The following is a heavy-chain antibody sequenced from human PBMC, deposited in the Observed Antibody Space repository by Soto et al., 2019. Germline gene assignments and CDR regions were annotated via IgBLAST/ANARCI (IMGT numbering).Heavy chain of an antibody. CDR1: GFTFSKCG. CDR2: IWYHGGNQ. J-gene: IGHJ5*02. CDR3: VRERGDYVDSAFEA. D-gene: IGHD4-17*01. Sequence: GGSLRLSCVASGFTFSKCGMHWVRQAPGKGLEWVAAIWYHGGNQYYADSVQGRFTISRDNSKNIVNLQMNGLRVEDTAIYYCVRERGDYVDSAFEASGQGTRVTVAS. V-gene: IGHV3-33*01.